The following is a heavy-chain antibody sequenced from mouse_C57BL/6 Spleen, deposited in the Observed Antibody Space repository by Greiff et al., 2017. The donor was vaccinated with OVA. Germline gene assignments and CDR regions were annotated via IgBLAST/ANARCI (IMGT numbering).Heavy chain of an antibody. Sequence: QVQLQQSGAEPARPGASVKLSCKASGYTFTSYGISWVKQRTGQGLEWIGEIYPRSGNTYYNEKFKGKATLTADKSSSTAYMALRSLTSEDSAVYFCAITADYAMDYWGQGTSVTVSS. V-gene: IGHV1-81*01. CDR2: IYPRSGNT. CDR1: GYTFTSYG. CDR3: AITADYAMDY. J-gene: IGHJ4*01.